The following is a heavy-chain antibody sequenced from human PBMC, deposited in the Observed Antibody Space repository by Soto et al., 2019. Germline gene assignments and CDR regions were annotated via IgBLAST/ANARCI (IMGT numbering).Heavy chain of an antibody. CDR1: GGSISSGGYY. J-gene: IGHJ4*02. Sequence: QVQLQESGPGLVKPSQTLSLTCTVSGGSISSGGYYWSWIRQHPGKGLEWIGYIYYSGSTYYNPSLKSRVTISVDTSKNQFSLKLSSVTAADTAVYYCARFVYYDILTGPGAYYFDYWGQGTLVTVSS. CDR2: IYYSGST. CDR3: ARFVYYDILTGPGAYYFDY. V-gene: IGHV4-31*03. D-gene: IGHD3-9*01.